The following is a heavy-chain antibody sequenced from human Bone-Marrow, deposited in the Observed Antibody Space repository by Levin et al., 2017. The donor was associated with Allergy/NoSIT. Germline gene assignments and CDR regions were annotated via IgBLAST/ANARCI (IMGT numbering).Heavy chain of an antibody. CDR2: IYASADSI. CDR3: ARSSRGYGTFDY. D-gene: IGHD5-12*01. Sequence: GESLKISCAASGFTFSSYAMSWVRQAPGKGLEWVSAIYASADSIYYSDSVKGRFTISRDSSKNTLYLHMNSLRAEDTAVYYCARSSRGYGTFDYWGQGTLVTVSS. CDR1: GFTFSSYA. J-gene: IGHJ4*02. V-gene: IGHV3-23*01.